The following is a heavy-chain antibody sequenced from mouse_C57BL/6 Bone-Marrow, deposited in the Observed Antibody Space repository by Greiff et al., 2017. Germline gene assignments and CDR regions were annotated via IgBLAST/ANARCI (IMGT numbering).Heavy chain of an antibody. CDR3: ARITKGFDY. CDR2: INPNNGGT. Sequence: LVKPGASVKMSCKASGYTFTDYNMHWVKQSHGKSLEWIGYINPNNGGTSYNQKFKGKATLTVNKSSSTAYMELRSLTSEDSAVYYCARITKGFDYWGQGTTLTGSS. D-gene: IGHD1-1*01. V-gene: IGHV1-22*01. J-gene: IGHJ2*01. CDR1: GYTFTDYN.